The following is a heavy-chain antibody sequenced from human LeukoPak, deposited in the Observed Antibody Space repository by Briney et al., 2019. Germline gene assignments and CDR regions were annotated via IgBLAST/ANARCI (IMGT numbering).Heavy chain of an antibody. CDR3: ARTAGGAAAGGRDAFDI. CDR1: GYTFSSND. V-gene: IGHV1-8*02. J-gene: IGHJ3*02. CDR2: MNPNSGNT. D-gene: IGHD6-25*01. Sequence: ASVKVSCKASGYTFSSNDINWVRQATGQGLEWMGWMNPNSGNTGYAQRFQDRVTSTRDTSTSTAYMELSSLRSEDTAVYYCARTAGGAAAGGRDAFDIWGQGTMVTVSS.